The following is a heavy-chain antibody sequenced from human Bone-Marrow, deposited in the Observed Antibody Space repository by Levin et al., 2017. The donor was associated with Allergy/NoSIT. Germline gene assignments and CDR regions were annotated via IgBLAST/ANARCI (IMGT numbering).Heavy chain of an antibody. V-gene: IGHV4-59*08. J-gene: IGHJ5*01. Sequence: SETLSLTCTVSGASISSFYWSWIRQPPGKGLEWIGYIYYSGSTNYSPSLKSRVSMSADMSRNQVYLTMSSVTAADTAVYYCARQAVTAAMNGFDSWGQGTLVTVSS. D-gene: IGHD2-2*01. CDR1: GASISSFY. CDR3: ARQAVTAAMNGFDS. CDR2: IYYSGST.